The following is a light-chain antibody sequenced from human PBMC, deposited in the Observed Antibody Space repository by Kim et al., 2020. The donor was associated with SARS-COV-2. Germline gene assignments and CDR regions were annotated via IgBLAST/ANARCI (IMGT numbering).Light chain of an antibody. Sequence: GERAPRNGRASQSVRSNLAWDQQKPGQAPRLLVDGASTRATGIPARFSGSGSGKEFTHTISSLQSEDFAVYYCQQYNHWRLTFGPGTKVDIK. CDR1: QSVRSN. V-gene: IGKV3-15*01. CDR2: GAS. CDR3: QQYNHWRLT. J-gene: IGKJ3*01.